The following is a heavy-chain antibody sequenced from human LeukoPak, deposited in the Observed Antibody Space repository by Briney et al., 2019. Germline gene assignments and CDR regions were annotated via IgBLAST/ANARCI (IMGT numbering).Heavy chain of an antibody. J-gene: IGHJ6*03. CDR2: IYYSGST. CDR3: ARSSYDSSGYYHGYYYMDV. Sequence: ASETLSLTCTVSGVSISSGDYYWSWIRQPPGKGLEWIGYIYYSGSTYYNPSLKSRVTISVDTSKNQFSLKLSSVTAADTAVYYCARSSYDSSGYYHGYYYMDVWGKGTTVTVSS. D-gene: IGHD3-22*01. CDR1: GVSISSGDYY. V-gene: IGHV4-30-4*08.